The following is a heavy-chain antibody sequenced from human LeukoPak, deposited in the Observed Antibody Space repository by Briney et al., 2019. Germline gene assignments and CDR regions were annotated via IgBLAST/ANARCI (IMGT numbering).Heavy chain of an antibody. CDR3: ARDAALAVAVDYYYYGMDV. J-gene: IGHJ6*02. CDR1: GFTFSSYW. Sequence: GGSLRLSCAASGFTFSSYWMSWVRQAPGKGLEWVANIKQDGSEKYYVDSVKGRFTISGDNAKNSLYLQMNSLRAEDTAVYYCARDAALAVAVDYYYYGMDVWGQGTTVTVSS. D-gene: IGHD6-19*01. CDR2: IKQDGSEK. V-gene: IGHV3-7*01.